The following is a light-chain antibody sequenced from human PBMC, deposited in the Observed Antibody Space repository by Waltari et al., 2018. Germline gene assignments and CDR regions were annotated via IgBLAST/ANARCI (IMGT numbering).Light chain of an antibody. J-gene: IGLJ2*01. V-gene: IGLV3-25*03. CDR2: KDS. Sequence: SYELTQPPSVSVSPGQTARITCSGDALPKQYAYWYQQKPGQAPVLVIYKDSERPSGIAQRCAGSRSGTTVTLTISGVQAEDEADYYCQSADSSGTYVVFGGGTKLTVL. CDR1: ALPKQY. CDR3: QSADSSGTYVV.